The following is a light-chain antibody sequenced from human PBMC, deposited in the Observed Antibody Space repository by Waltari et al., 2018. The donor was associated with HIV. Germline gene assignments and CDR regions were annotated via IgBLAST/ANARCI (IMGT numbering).Light chain of an antibody. V-gene: IGLV1-40*01. J-gene: IGLJ3*02. CDR1: RSNIGAGFD. CDR2: NNF. Sequence: QSVLTQPPSVSGAPGQRVTISCSGSRSNIGAGFDVHWYQHLPGTAPKLLIYNNFNRPSGVPDRFSGSKSGTSASLAITGLQAEDEADYYCQSYDSTLTGVFGGGTKLTVL. CDR3: QSYDSTLTGV.